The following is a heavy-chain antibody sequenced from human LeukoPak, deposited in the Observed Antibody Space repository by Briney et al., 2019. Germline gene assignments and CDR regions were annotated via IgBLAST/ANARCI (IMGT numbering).Heavy chain of an antibody. D-gene: IGHD3-22*01. CDR1: GYTLTELS. V-gene: IGHV1-24*01. CDR2: FDPEDGET. CDR3: ATGYYYDSSGYYLYYFDY. J-gene: IGHJ4*02. Sequence: AASVKVSCKVSGYTLTELSMHWVRQAPGKGLEWMGGFDPEDGETIYAQKFQGRVTMTEDTSTDTAYMELSSLRSEDTAVYYCATGYYYDSSGYYLYYFDYWGQGTLVTVSS.